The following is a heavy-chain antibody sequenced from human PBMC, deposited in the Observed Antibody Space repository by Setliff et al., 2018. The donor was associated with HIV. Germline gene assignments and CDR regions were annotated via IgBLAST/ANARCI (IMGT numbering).Heavy chain of an antibody. CDR2: IFASGDT. CDR3: ARGLSFYDPGGFDY. J-gene: IGHJ4*02. CDR1: GDSIGTYS. D-gene: IGHD3-22*01. V-gene: IGHV4-4*09. Sequence: SETLSLTCAVSGDSIGTYSWHWLRQPPGKGLEWIGFIFASGDTKYNPSLQSRVSMSIDTSKNQFSLKLSSVTAADTAVYYCARGLSFYDPGGFDYWGQGTLVTVSS.